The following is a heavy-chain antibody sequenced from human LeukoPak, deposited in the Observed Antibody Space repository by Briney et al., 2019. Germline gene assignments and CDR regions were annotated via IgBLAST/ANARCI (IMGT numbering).Heavy chain of an antibody. Sequence: PGRSLRLSCAASGFTFSTYAMHWVRQAPGRGLEWVTFVSNDGSDTYYADSVKGRFSVSRDNSKNTLYLQMNSLRVEDTAVYYCGKDWELLYYHLLGVEGRGKGT. CDR3: GKDWELLYYHLLGVEG. V-gene: IGHV3-30*04. J-gene: IGHJ6*01. CDR1: GFTFSTYA. CDR2: VSNDGSDT. D-gene: IGHD1-26*01.